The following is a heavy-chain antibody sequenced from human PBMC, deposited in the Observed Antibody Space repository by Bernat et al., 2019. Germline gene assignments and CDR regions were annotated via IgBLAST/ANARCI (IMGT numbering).Heavy chain of an antibody. V-gene: IGHV3-33*01. Sequence: QVQLVESGGGVVQPGRSLRLSCVASGFTFSSYGMHWVRQAPGKGLEWVAVIWYDGSNKYYADSVKGRFTISRDNSKNTLYLQMNSLRAEDTAVYYCARDQSNYYGSGGMDVWGQGTTVTVSS. J-gene: IGHJ6*02. CDR1: GFTFSSYG. CDR3: ARDQSNYYGSGGMDV. CDR2: IWYDGSNK. D-gene: IGHD3-10*01.